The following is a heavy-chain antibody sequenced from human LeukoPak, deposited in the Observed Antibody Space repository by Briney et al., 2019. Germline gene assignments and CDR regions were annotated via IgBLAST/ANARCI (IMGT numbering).Heavy chain of an antibody. CDR3: ASSRVYGYHDY. CDR2: ITGGGEST. Sequence: GGSLRLSCAASGFSFSSYPMYWVRQAPGKGLEWVSAITGGGESTYYAESMKGRFTLSRDNSKNTLYLQMNSLRAEDTAVYYCASSRVYGYHDYWGQGTLVTVSS. D-gene: IGHD5-18*01. V-gene: IGHV3-23*01. CDR1: GFSFSSYP. J-gene: IGHJ4*02.